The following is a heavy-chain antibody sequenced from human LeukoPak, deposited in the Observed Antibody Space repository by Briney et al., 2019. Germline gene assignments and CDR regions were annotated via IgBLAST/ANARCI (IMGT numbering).Heavy chain of an antibody. Sequence: GGSLRLSCAASGFTFSSYAMHWVRQAPGKGLEYVSAISSNGGSTYYADSVKGRFTISRDDSKNTLYLQMSSLRAEDTAVYYCVKLPKSGSYDYWGQGTLVTVSS. D-gene: IGHD1-26*01. J-gene: IGHJ4*02. CDR1: GFTFSSYA. CDR3: VKLPKSGSYDY. CDR2: ISSNGGST. V-gene: IGHV3-64D*09.